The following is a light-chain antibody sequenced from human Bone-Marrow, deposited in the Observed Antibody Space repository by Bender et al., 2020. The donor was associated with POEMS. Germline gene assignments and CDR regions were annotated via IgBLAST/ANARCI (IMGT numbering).Light chain of an antibody. V-gene: IGLV7-46*01. CDR3: LLSFFGVSLV. CDR1: PGAVTTSHY. J-gene: IGLJ3*02. CDR2: DTT. Sequence: QAVVTQEPSLTVSPGGTVTLTCGSTPGAVTTSHYTHWVQRKPGQAPRTLIYDTTDRHSWTPARFSGSLLGGKATLTLSGAQPEDEAAYFCLLSFFGVSLVFGGGTNLTVL.